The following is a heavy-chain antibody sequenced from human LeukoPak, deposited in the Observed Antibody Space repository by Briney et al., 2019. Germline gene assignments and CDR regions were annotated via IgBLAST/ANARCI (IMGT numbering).Heavy chain of an antibody. J-gene: IGHJ4*02. V-gene: IGHV4-30-2*01. D-gene: IGHD3-9*01. CDR1: GGSISSGGYS. CDR3: AGDNYDILTGSGGYFDY. Sequence: SETLSLTCAVSGGSISSGGYSWSWIRQPPGKGLEWIGYIYHSGSTYYNPSLKSRVTISVDRSKNQFSLKLSSVTAADTAVYYCAGDNYDILTGSGGYFDYWGQGTLVTVSS. CDR2: IYHSGST.